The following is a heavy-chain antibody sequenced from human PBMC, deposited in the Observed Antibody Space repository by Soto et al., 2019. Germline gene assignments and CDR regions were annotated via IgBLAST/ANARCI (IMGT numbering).Heavy chain of an antibody. CDR1: GGSIISSSYC. V-gene: IGHV4-39*02. J-gene: IGHJ5*02. D-gene: IGHD6-6*01. CDR3: ARERPDGARLDP. CDR2: IYYSGST. Sequence: PSETLSLTCTVSGGSIISSSYCWGWIRQPPGKGLEWIGSIYYSGSTYYNPSLKSRVTISVDTSKNQFSLKLSSVTAADTTVYYCARERPDGARLDPWGQGTLVTVPQ.